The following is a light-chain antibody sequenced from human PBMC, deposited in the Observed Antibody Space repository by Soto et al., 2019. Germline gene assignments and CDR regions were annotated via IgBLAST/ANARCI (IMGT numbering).Light chain of an antibody. CDR1: SSDVGGYNY. CDR2: DVS. CDR3: SSYTSSSTYVG. J-gene: IGLJ2*01. Sequence: QSALTQPASVSGSPGQSITISCTGTSSDVGGYNYVSWYQQHPGKAPKFMIYDVSNRPSGVSNRFSGSKSGNTASLTISGLQAEDEADYYCSSYTSSSTYVGFGGGTKRTVL. V-gene: IGLV2-14*01.